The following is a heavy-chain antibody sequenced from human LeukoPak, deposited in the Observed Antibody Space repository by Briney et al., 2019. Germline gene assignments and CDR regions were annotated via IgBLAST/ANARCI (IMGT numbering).Heavy chain of an antibody. CDR2: ISSSGSTI. D-gene: IGHD3-3*01. V-gene: IGHV3-48*03. CDR1: GFTFSSYE. J-gene: IGHJ4*02. CDR3: ATDNPHSYYDFWSGYYYGY. Sequence: GGSLRLSCAASGFTFSSYEMNWVRQAPGKGLEWVSYISSSGSTIYYADSVKGRFTISRDNAKNSLYLQMNSLRAEDTAVYYCATDNPHSYYDFWSGYYYGYWGQGTLVTVSS.